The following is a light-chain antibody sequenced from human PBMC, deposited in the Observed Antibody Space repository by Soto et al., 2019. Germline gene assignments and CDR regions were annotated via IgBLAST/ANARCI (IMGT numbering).Light chain of an antibody. CDR1: QSVSSN. J-gene: IGKJ3*01. CDR2: GAS. V-gene: IGKV3-15*01. CDR3: QQYNNWPPFT. Sequence: EIVMTQSPATLSVSPGERATLSCSASQSVSSNLAWYQQKPGQAPRLLIYGASTRATGIPARFSGSGSGTEFTLTISSLQSEDFAVHYCQQYNNWPPFTFGPGTKVDIK.